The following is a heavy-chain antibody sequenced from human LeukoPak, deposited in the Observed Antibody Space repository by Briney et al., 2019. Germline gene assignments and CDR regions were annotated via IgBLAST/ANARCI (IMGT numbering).Heavy chain of an antibody. Sequence: PGGSLRLSCAASGFTFSSYSMNWVRQAPGKGLEWVSSISSSSSYIYYADSVKGRFIISRDNAKNSLYLQMNSLRAEDTAVYYCAREMATTQRIDHWGQGTLVTVSS. J-gene: IGHJ4*02. CDR2: ISSSSSYI. CDR3: AREMATTQRIDH. D-gene: IGHD5-24*01. CDR1: GFTFSSYS. V-gene: IGHV3-21*01.